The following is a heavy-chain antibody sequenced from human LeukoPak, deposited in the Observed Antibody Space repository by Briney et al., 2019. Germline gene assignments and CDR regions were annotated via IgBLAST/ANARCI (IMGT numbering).Heavy chain of an antibody. V-gene: IGHV6-1*01. CDR2: TYYRSKWYN. J-gene: IGHJ4*02. D-gene: IGHD3-10*02. Sequence: SQTLSLTCAISGDSVSTNSAAWNWIRQSPLRGLEWLGKTYYRSKWYNDYAASVRSRITVNPDTSKNQFSLQLNSVTPEDTAVYYCARLCWGNQLAGFDSWGQGTLVTVSS. CDR1: GDSVSTNSAA. CDR3: ARLCWGNQLAGFDS.